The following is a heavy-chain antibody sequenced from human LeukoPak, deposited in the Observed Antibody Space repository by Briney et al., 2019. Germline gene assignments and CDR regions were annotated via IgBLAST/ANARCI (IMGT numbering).Heavy chain of an antibody. D-gene: IGHD1-26*01. CDR1: GFTFSSYA. Sequence: PGGSLRLSCSASGFTFSSYAMYWVRQAPGKGLEYVSAISDNGGYTYYADSVKGRSTISRDNSKNTVYLQMTSLRAEDTAVYYCAREDRSGAIDYWGQGTLVTVSS. J-gene: IGHJ4*02. CDR2: ISDNGGYT. CDR3: AREDRSGAIDY. V-gene: IGHV3-64D*06.